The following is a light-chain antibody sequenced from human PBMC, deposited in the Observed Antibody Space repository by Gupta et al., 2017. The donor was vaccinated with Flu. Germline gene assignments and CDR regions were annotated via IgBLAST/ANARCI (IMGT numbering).Light chain of an antibody. CDR1: QSISRY. CDR3: QQSYTIPRGT. V-gene: IGKV1-39*01. J-gene: IGKJ5*01. CDR2: AAS. Sequence: DRVTITCRASQSISRYLNWYQQKPGKAPKLLIYAASSLQSGVPSRFSGSGSGTDFTLTISSLQPEDFATYYCQQSYTIPRGTVGQGTRLEIK.